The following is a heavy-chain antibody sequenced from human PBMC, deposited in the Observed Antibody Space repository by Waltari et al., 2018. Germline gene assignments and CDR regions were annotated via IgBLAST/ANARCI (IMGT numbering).Heavy chain of an antibody. J-gene: IGHJ5*02. V-gene: IGHV4-4*07. CDR2: IYTSGRP. CDR1: GGSISSYY. CDR3: TRGRGGGGSSNNWFDP. Sequence: QVQLQESGPGLVKPSETLSLTCTVSGGSISSYYWSWIRQPAGKGLEGIGHIYTSGRPNYNPPLKSRVTMSVDTSKNQFSLKLNSVTAADTAIYYCTRGRGGGGSSNNWFDPWGQGTLVIVSS. D-gene: IGHD1-26*01.